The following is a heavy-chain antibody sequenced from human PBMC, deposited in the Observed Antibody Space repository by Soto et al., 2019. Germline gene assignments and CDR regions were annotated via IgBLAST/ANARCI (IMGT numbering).Heavy chain of an antibody. CDR1: GFTFSSYA. V-gene: IGHV3-30-3*01. J-gene: IGHJ6*02. CDR3: ARAPDIVRIRAYYYYRMDV. CDR2: ISYDGSNK. Sequence: GGSLRLSCAASGFTFSSYAMHWVRQAPGKGLEWVAVISYDGSNKYYADSVKVRFTISRDNSKNTLYVQMNSLRPEDTAVYYCARAPDIVRIRAYYYYRMDVWGQGSTVTFSS. D-gene: IGHD2-8*01.